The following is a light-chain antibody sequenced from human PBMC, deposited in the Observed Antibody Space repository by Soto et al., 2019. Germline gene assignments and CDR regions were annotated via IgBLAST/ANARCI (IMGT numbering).Light chain of an antibody. CDR3: QQSYSTPMYT. J-gene: IGKJ2*01. CDR2: AAS. V-gene: IGKV1-39*01. Sequence: DIQMTPSPSSLSASVGDRVTITCRAIQSISSYLNWYQQKPGKAPKLLIYAASSLQSGVPSRFSGSGSGTDFTLTISSLQPEDFATYYCQQSYSTPMYTFGQGTKLEIK. CDR1: QSISSY.